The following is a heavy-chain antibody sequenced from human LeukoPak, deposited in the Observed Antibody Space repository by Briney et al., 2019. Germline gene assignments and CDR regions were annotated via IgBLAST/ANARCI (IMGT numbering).Heavy chain of an antibody. Sequence: GGSLRLSCAVSGITLSNYGMSWVRQAPGKGLEWVANIKQDGSEKYYVDSVKGRFTISRDNAKNSLYLQMNSLRAEDTAVYYCARDQVYYGSGSPVGYYGMDVWGQGTTVTVSS. V-gene: IGHV3-7*01. D-gene: IGHD3-10*01. J-gene: IGHJ6*02. CDR1: GITLSNYG. CDR2: IKQDGSEK. CDR3: ARDQVYYGSGSPVGYYGMDV.